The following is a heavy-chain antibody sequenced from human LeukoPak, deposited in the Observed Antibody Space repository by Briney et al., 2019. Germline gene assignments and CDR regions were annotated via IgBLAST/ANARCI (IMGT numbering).Heavy chain of an antibody. J-gene: IGHJ4*02. V-gene: IGHV3-23*01. Sequence: GGSLRLSCAASGFTFSSYAMSWVRQAPGKGLEWVSTISGSGVSTYYADSVKGRFTISRDNSKNTLYLQMNSLRAEDTAVYYCARSGVEYRGDYWGQGTLVTVSS. CDR2: ISGSGVST. CDR3: ARSGVEYRGDY. D-gene: IGHD1-26*01. CDR1: GFTFSSYA.